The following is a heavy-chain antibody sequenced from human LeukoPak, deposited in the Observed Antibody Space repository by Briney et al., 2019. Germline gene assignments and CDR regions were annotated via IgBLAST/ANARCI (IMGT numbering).Heavy chain of an antibody. V-gene: IGHV3-30*09. J-gene: IGHJ6*04. CDR1: GFTFSSYA. Sequence: GGSLRLSCAASGFTFSSYAMSWVRQAPGKGLEWVAVMSFDGSDRYFAESVKGRFAISRDNSKNTLNLQMNSLRAEDTAVYYCARASERYYFYGMDVWGKGTTVTVSS. CDR2: MSFDGSDR. CDR3: ARASERYYFYGMDV. D-gene: IGHD1-1*01.